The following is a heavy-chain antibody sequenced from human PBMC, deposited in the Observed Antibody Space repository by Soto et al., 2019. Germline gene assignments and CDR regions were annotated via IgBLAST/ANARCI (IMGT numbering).Heavy chain of an antibody. J-gene: IGHJ6*03. CDR3: ARQNGYSSSSSKTYYYYYYMDV. D-gene: IGHD6-6*01. CDR1: GYSFTSYW. V-gene: IGHV5-51*01. Sequence: PGESLKISCKGSGYSFTSYWSGWVRQMPGKGLEWMGIIYPGDSDTRYSPSFQGQVTISADKSISTAYLQWSSLKASDTAMYYCARQNGYSSSSSKTYYYYYYMDVWGKGTTVTVSS. CDR2: IYPGDSDT.